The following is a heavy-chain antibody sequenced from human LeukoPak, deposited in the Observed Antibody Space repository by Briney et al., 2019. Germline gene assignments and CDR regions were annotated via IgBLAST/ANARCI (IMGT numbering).Heavy chain of an antibody. CDR2: INHSGST. D-gene: IGHD1-26*01. V-gene: IGHV4-34*01. Sequence: SETLSLTCAVYGGSFSGYYWSWIRQPPGKGLEWIGEINHSGSTNYNPSLKSRVTISVDTSKNQFSLKLSPVTAADTAVYYCARARRSYRRGFDLDYWGQGTLVTVSS. CDR3: ARARRSYRRGFDLDY. CDR1: GGSFSGYY. J-gene: IGHJ4*02.